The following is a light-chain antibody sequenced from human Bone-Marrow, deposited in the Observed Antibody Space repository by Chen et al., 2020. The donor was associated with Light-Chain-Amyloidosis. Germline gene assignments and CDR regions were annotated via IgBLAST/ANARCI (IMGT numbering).Light chain of an antibody. CDR1: NIGSTS. V-gene: IGLV3-21*02. J-gene: IGLJ3*02. Sequence: SYVLTQPSSVSVAPGQTATIACGGNNIGSTSVHWYPQTPGQAPLLVVYDDSDRPSGIPERLSGSTSGNTATLTISRVEAGDEDDYYCQVWDRSSDRPVFGGGTKLTVL. CDR2: DDS. CDR3: QVWDRSSDRPV.